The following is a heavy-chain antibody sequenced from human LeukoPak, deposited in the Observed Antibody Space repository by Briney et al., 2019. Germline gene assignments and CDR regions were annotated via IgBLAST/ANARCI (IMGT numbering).Heavy chain of an antibody. D-gene: IGHD6-6*01. J-gene: IGHJ4*02. CDR2: IWYDGSNK. CDR1: GFTFSSYG. CDR3: ARDRVTYSSSSKPLSD. Sequence: PGRSLRLSCAASGFTFSSYGMHWVRQAPGKGLKWVAVIWYDGSNKYYADSVKGRFTISRDNSKNTLYLQMNSLRAEDTAVYYCARDRVTYSSSSKPLSDWGQGTLVTVSS. V-gene: IGHV3-33*01.